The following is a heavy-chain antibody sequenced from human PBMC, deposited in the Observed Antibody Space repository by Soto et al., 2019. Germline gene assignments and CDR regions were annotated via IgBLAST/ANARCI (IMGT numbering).Heavy chain of an antibody. V-gene: IGHV1-69*08. CDR3: AREDGDSRPFDI. Sequence: QVQLVQSGAEVKKPGSSLMFSCKASGGTFSSYTISWVRQDPGQGLEWMGRIIPILGIANYAQKFQGRVTITADKSTSTAYLELSSLRSEDTAVYYCAREDGDSRPFDIWGQGTMVTVSS. CDR1: GGTFSSYT. D-gene: IGHD4-17*01. J-gene: IGHJ3*02. CDR2: IIPILGIA.